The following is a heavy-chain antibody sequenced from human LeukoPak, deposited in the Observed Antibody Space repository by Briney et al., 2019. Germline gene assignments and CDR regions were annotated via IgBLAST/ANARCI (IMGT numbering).Heavy chain of an antibody. J-gene: IGHJ4*02. CDR2: INSDGSTT. D-gene: IGHD3-10*01. Sequence: PGGSLRLSCAASGFTFSSHWMHWVRQAPGKGLVWVSLINSDGSTTNYADSVKCRFTMSRDNAKNTLYLQMNSLRAEDTAVYYCARPPGPMVRGIIGYWGQGTLVTVSS. CDR3: ARPPGPMVRGIIGY. CDR1: GFTFSSHW. V-gene: IGHV3-74*01.